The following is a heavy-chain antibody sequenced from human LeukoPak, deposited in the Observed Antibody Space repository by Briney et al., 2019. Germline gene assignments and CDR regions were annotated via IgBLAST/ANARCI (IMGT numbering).Heavy chain of an antibody. D-gene: IGHD4-23*01. CDR2: IYYSGST. Sequence: SETLSLTCTVSGGSISSYYWSWIRQPPGKGLEWIGYIYYSGSTNYNPSLKSRVTISVDTSKNQFSLKLSSVTAADTAVYYCAREVNTVAAYDYWGQGTLVTVSS. CDR1: GGSISSYY. CDR3: AREVNTVAAYDY. J-gene: IGHJ4*02. V-gene: IGHV4-59*01.